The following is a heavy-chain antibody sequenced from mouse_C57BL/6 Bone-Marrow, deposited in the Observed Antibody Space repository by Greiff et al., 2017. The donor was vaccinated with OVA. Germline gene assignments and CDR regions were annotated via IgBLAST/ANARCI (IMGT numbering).Heavy chain of an antibody. CDR1: GYTFTSYG. V-gene: IGHV1-81*01. Sequence: QVQLQQSGAELARPGASVKLSCKASGYTFTSYGISWVKQRAGQGLEWIGEIYPRSGNTYYNEKFKGKATLTADKSSSTAYMELRSLTSEDSAVYFCAREDYGYYFDYWGQGTTLTVSS. D-gene: IGHD2-4*01. CDR3: AREDYGYYFDY. CDR2: IYPRSGNT. J-gene: IGHJ2*01.